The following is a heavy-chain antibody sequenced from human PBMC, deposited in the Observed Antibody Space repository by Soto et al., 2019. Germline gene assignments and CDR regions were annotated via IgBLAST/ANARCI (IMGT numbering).Heavy chain of an antibody. CDR1: GVAFRSYF. Sequence: QVRLRESGPQVVKPSATLSLNCNVSGVAFRSYFWSWIRQSPGKGLEWIGNIHSSGRSNYNPSFKSRVSMSIDPSKNQFSVRLTSVTPADTAVYYCARDDPFDPWGQGILVTVSS. J-gene: IGHJ5*02. V-gene: IGHV4-59*01. CDR3: ARDDPFDP. CDR2: IHSSGRS.